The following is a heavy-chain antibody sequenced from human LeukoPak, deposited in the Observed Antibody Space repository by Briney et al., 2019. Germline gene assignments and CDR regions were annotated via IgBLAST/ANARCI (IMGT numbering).Heavy chain of an antibody. J-gene: IGHJ4*02. CDR2: IKSDGSSS. D-gene: IGHD4-23*01. Sequence: RPGGSLRLSCAASGFTFSSYFWMHWVRQAPGKGLVCVSRIKSDGSSSTYADSVKGRFTISRDNAKNSLYLQMNTLRAEDTAVYYCVRDLDLGGYSSFEYWGQGTLVTVSS. CDR1: GFTFSSYFW. V-gene: IGHV3-74*01. CDR3: VRDLDLGGYSSFEY.